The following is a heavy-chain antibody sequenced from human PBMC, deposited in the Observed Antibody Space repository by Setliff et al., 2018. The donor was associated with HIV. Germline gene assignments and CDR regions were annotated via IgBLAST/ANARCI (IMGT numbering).Heavy chain of an antibody. CDR3: ARSPRIGVAGEFEY. D-gene: IGHD6-19*01. V-gene: IGHV4-4*09. Sequence: SETLSLTCTVSGGSISSYYWSWIRQPPGKGLEWIGYIYTRGSVNYNPSLNSRVTIPVDTSKNQFSLKVNSVTAADTAVYYCARSPRIGVAGEFEYWGQGTLVTVSS. CDR2: IYTRGSV. J-gene: IGHJ4*02. CDR1: GGSISSYY.